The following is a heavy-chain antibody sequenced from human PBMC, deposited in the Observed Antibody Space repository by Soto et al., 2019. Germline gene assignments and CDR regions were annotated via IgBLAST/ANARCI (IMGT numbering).Heavy chain of an antibody. J-gene: IGHJ6*01. CDR3: ARDRRYCSGGSCLYYGMDV. V-gene: IGHV3-23*01. CDR2: FSGSGGST. CDR1: GFTFSSYA. D-gene: IGHD2-15*01. Sequence: EVQLLESGGGLVQPGGSLRLSCATSGFTFSSYAMSWVRQAPGKGLEWVSTFSGSGGSTYYADSVKGRFTISRDNSKNTLYLQMNSLRAEDTAVYYCARDRRYCSGGSCLYYGMDVW.